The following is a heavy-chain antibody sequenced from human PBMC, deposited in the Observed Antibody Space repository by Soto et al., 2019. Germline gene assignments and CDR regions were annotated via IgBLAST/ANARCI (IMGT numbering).Heavy chain of an antibody. Sequence: QLQLQESGSGLVKPSQTLSLTCAVSGGSISSGGYSWSWIRQPPGKGLEYIGYIYHSGSTSSNPSLKSRVTISVDRSKNQFSLKLSSVTAADTAVYYCARVRSGWGIDYWGQGTLVTVSS. J-gene: IGHJ4*02. CDR3: ARVRSGWGIDY. D-gene: IGHD6-19*01. V-gene: IGHV4-30-2*01. CDR1: GGSISSGGYS. CDR2: IYHSGST.